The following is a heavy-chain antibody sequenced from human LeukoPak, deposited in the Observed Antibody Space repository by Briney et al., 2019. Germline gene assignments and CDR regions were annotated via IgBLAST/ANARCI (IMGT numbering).Heavy chain of an antibody. Sequence: GGSLRLSCAASGFIFSSYGMHWVRQAPGKGLEWVAVVSYDGSNKYYADSVKGRFTISRDNSKNTLYLQMNSLRAEDTAVYYCAKAETVTQRSYFDYWGQGTLVTVSS. D-gene: IGHD4-17*01. V-gene: IGHV3-30*18. CDR1: GFIFSSYG. CDR3: AKAETVTQRSYFDY. CDR2: VSYDGSNK. J-gene: IGHJ4*02.